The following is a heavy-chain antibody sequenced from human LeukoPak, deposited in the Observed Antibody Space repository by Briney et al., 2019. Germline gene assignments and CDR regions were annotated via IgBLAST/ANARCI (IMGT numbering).Heavy chain of an antibody. CDR2: INHSGST. CDR1: GGSFSGYY. CDR3: GRSRAGYFDY. Sequence: SETLSLTCAVYGGSFSGYYWSWIRQPPGKGLEWIGEINHSGSTNYNPSLKSRVTISVDTSKNQFSLKLSSMTAADTAVYYCGRSRAGYFDYWGQGTLVTVSS. J-gene: IGHJ4*02. V-gene: IGHV4-34*01. D-gene: IGHD6-19*01.